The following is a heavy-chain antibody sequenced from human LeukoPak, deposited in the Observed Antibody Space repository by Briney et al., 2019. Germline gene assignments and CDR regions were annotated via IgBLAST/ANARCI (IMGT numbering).Heavy chain of an antibody. Sequence: ASVKVSCTASGYTFTSYGISWVRQAPGQGLEWMGWISAYNGNTNYAQKLQGRVTMTTDTSTSTAYMELRSLRSDDTAVYYCARDPQDIVVVPAAIRGSSWFDPWGQGTLVTVSS. V-gene: IGHV1-18*01. J-gene: IGHJ5*02. CDR1: GYTFTSYG. D-gene: IGHD2-2*02. CDR3: ARDPQDIVVVPAAIRGSSWFDP. CDR2: ISAYNGNT.